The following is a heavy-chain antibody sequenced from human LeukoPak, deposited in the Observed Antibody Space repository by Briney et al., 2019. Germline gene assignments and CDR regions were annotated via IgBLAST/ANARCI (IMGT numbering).Heavy chain of an antibody. Sequence: TSETLSLTCTVSRGSISSGDYYWSWIRQPPRKGLEWIGYIYYSGSTYYNPSLKSRVTISVDTSKNQFSLKLSSVTAADTGVYYCARADYDRSGSYIDDYWGQGTLVTVSS. V-gene: IGHV4-30-4*08. CDR2: IYYSGST. CDR1: RGSISSGDYY. D-gene: IGHD3-22*01. CDR3: ARADYDRSGSYIDDY. J-gene: IGHJ4*02.